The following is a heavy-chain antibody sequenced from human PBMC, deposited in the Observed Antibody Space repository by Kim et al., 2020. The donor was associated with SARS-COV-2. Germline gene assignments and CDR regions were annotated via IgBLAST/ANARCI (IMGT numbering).Heavy chain of an antibody. J-gene: IGHJ4*02. D-gene: IGHD3-10*01. V-gene: IGHV1-18*01. CDR2: T. CDR3: ARDRGINLFDC. Sequence: THTAPNFHGRATLTTDTSTNTAYMELRSLNSDDTAVYYCARDRGINLFDCWGQGTLVTVSS.